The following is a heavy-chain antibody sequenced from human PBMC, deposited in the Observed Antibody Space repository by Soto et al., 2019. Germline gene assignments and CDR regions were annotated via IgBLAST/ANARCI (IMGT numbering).Heavy chain of an antibody. CDR1: GGSISSGDYY. CDR3: ARGFCSSLGGGDICDD. V-gene: IGHV4-30-4*01. Sequence: PSETLSLTCTVSGGSISSGDYYWSWIRQPPGKGLEWIGYIYYSGSTYYNPSLKSRVTISVDTSKNQFSLKLSSVTAADTAVYYCARGFCSSLGGGDICDDWGQGTPVPVSS. J-gene: IGHJ4*02. CDR2: IYYSGST. D-gene: IGHD2-2*01.